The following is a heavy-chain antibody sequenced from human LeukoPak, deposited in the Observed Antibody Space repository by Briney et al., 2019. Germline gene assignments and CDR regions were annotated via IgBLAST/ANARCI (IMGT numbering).Heavy chain of an antibody. V-gene: IGHV3-30*18. CDR2: ISFDGGTS. Sequence: PGGSLRLSCAASGFTFSAYGMNWVRPAPGKGLEWVAIISFDGGTSYYADSVKGRFTISRDTSKNTLYLQMDSLRAEDTAVYYCAKSREGVPTRCLDSWGQGTLFTVSS. D-gene: IGHD5-24*01. CDR1: GFTFSAYG. CDR3: AKSREGVPTRCLDS. J-gene: IGHJ4*02.